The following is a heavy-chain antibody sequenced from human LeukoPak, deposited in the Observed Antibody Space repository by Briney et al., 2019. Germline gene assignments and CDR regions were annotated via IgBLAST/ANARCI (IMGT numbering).Heavy chain of an antibody. CDR2: IYSGGST. J-gene: IGHJ4*02. Sequence: GGSLRLSCAASGFTVSSNYMSWVRQAPGKGLEWVSFIYSGGSTYYADSVKGRFIISRDNSKNTLYLQMNSLRAEDTAVYYCAKDLPTTVTTWLNDYWGQGTLVTVSS. V-gene: IGHV3-66*01. CDR3: AKDLPTTVTTWLNDY. CDR1: GFTVSSNY. D-gene: IGHD4-17*01.